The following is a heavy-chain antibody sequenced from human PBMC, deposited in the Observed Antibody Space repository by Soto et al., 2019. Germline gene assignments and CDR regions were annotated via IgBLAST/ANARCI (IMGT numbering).Heavy chain of an antibody. CDR1: GGSISSYY. CDR2: NYYRGST. D-gene: IGHD4-17*01. CDR3: ARAAADYGAYYYYYMDV. Sequence: SETLSLTCTVSGGSISSYYWSWIRQPPGKGLEWIGYNYYRGSTNYNPSLKSRVTISVDTSKNQFSLKLSSVTAADTAVYYCARAAADYGAYYYYYMDVWGKGTTVTVSS. J-gene: IGHJ6*03. V-gene: IGHV4-59*01.